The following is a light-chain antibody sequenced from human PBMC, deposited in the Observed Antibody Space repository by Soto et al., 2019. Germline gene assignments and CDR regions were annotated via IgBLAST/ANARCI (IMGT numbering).Light chain of an antibody. CDR1: QSISNF. CDR2: DAS. J-gene: IGKJ2*01. CDR3: QQRSNWPPYT. Sequence: EIVMTQSPATLSLSPGDRATLSCRASQSISNFLAWYQQRPGQAPRLLIYDASNRATGISARFVGSGSGTDFTLTISRLEPEDFAVYYCQQRSNWPPYTFGQGTKLEIK. V-gene: IGKV3-11*01.